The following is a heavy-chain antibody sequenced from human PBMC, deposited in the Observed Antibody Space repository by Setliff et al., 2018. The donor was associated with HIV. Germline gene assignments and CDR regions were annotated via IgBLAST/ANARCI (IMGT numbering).Heavy chain of an antibody. CDR1: GFTFMNYA. Sequence: PGGSLRLSCAASGFTFMNYAMSWVRQAPGKGLEWVSALSTSGDSTYYADSVKGRFTISRDSSKNTLSLQMSSLRAEDTALYYCVRDIGFNLYDHWGQGTLVTVSS. CDR3: VRDIGFNLYDH. D-gene: IGHD2-2*02. J-gene: IGHJ4*02. CDR2: LSTSGDST. V-gene: IGHV3-23*01.